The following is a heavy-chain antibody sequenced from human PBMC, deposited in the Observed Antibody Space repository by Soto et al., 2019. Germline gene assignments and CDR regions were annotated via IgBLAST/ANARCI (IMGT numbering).Heavy chain of an antibody. J-gene: IGHJ4*02. V-gene: IGHV3-21*01. CDR3: ARAAWGESGDPPAGFDY. CDR2: ISSSSSYI. D-gene: IGHD3-16*01. Sequence: GGSLRLSCAASGFTFSSYSMNWVRQAPGKGLEWVSSISSSSSYIYYADSVKGRFTISRDNAKNSLYLQMKSLRAEDTAVYYCARAAWGESGDPPAGFDYWGQGTLVTVSS. CDR1: GFTFSSYS.